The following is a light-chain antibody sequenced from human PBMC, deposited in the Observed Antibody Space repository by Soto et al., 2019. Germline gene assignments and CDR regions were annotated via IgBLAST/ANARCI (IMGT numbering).Light chain of an antibody. CDR2: DDI. CDR1: SSDVGRYNL. V-gene: IGLV2-23*01. Sequence: QSALTQPASVSGSLGQSINISSTGSSSDVGRYNLVSWYQQLPGKAPKLLIYDDIERPSGVSNRFSGSKSGNTASLTISGLQTEDADYYYWCSYAGVSSVVFGGGTKLTVL. CDR3: CSYAGVSSVV. J-gene: IGLJ2*01.